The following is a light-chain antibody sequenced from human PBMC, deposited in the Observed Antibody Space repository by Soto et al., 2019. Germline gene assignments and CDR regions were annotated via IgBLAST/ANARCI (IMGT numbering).Light chain of an antibody. CDR3: ASWDASLNGWV. J-gene: IGLJ3*02. V-gene: IGLV1-44*01. CDR2: RSN. Sequence: QSVLTQPPSASGTPGQRVTISCSGSSSNIGSDTVNWYQQLPGTAPKLLIHRSNQRPSGVPGRFSGSKSGTSASLAISGLQSEDEADYYCASWDASLNGWVFGGRTQLTVL. CDR1: SSNIGSDT.